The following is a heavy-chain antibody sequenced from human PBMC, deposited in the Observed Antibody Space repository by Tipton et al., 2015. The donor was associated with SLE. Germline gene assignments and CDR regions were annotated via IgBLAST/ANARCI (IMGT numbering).Heavy chain of an antibody. CDR1: GFTFSSYV. D-gene: IGHD3-3*01. Sequence: SLRLSCAASGFTFSSYVLNWVRQSPLKGLEWVSGISGSGGVTYYADSVKGRFTISRDNSKNTLYLQMNSLRAEDTAVYYCARSPVDYWNGYSAWGQGTLVAVSS. CDR2: ISGSGGVT. V-gene: IGHV3-23*01. J-gene: IGHJ4*02. CDR3: ARSPVDYWNGYSA.